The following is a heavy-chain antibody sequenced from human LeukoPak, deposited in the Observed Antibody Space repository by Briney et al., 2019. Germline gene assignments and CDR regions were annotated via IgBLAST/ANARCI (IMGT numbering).Heavy chain of an antibody. CDR1: GYTFTGYY. CDR3: ARVSRFTNIVGATVY. D-gene: IGHD1-26*01. Sequence: ASVKVSCKASGYTFTGYYMHWVRQAPGQGLEWMGRINPNSGGTNYAQKFQGRVTMTRDTSISTAYMELSRLRSDDTAVYYCARVSRFTNIVGATVYWGQGTLVTVSS. J-gene: IGHJ4*02. V-gene: IGHV1-2*06. CDR2: INPNSGGT.